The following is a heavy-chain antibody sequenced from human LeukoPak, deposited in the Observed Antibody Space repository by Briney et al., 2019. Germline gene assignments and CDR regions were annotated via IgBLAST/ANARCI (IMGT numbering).Heavy chain of an antibody. CDR3: ARQVDCSSTSRPRAEYFQH. CDR2: INHSGST. V-gene: IGHV4-34*01. CDR1: GGSFSGYY. Sequence: SETLSLTCAVYGGSFSGYYWSWIRQPPGKGLEWIGEINHSGSTNYNPSLKSRVTISVDTSKNQFSLKLSSVTAADTAVYYCARQVDCSSTSRPRAEYFQHWGQGTLVTVSS. J-gene: IGHJ1*01. D-gene: IGHD2-2*01.